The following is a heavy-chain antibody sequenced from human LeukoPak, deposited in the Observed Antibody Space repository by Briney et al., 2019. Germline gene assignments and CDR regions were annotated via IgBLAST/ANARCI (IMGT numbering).Heavy chain of an antibody. CDR3: ARDGLDCSSTSCYDY. CDR2: IYYSGST. V-gene: IGHV4-59*12. Sequence: SETLSLTCTVSGGSISSYYWSWIRQPPGKGLERIGYIYYSGSTNYNPSLKSRVTISVDRSKNQFSLKLSSVTAADTAVYYCARDGLDCSSTSCYDYWGQGTLVTVSS. CDR1: GGSISSYY. D-gene: IGHD2-2*01. J-gene: IGHJ4*02.